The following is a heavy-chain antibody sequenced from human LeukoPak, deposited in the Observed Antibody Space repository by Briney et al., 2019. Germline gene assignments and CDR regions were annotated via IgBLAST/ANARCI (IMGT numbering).Heavy chain of an antibody. D-gene: IGHD3-16*02. CDR1: GFTFSNAW. J-gene: IGHJ4*02. V-gene: IGHV3-15*01. CDR3: TTSKYYDYVWGSYPFDY. Sequence: GGSLRLSCAASGFTFSNAWMSWVRQAPGKGLEWVGRIKSKTDGGTTDYAVPVKGRFTISRDDSKNTLYPQMNSLKTEDTAVYYCTTSKYYDYVWGSYPFDYWGQGTLVTVSS. CDR2: IKSKTDGGTT.